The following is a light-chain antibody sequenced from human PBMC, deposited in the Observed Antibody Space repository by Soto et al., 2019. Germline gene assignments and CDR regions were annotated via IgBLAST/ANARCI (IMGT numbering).Light chain of an antibody. V-gene: IGKV1-9*01. CDR3: QQLKSYPLT. CDR1: EDITSY. Sequence: IQLTQSPSFLSASVGDRVTLTCRASEDITSYLAWYQQKPGRAPKLLIYAASTLQSGVPSRFSGSGSGTEFTLTISSLQPEDFATYYCQQLKSYPLTFGGGTRWIS. J-gene: IGKJ4*01. CDR2: AAS.